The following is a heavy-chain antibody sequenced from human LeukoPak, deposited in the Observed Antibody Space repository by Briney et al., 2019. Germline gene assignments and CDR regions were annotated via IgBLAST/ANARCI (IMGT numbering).Heavy chain of an antibody. V-gene: IGHV3-48*02. CDR2: ISSSSSTI. Sequence: PGGSLRLSCAASGFTFNTYSMNWVRHAPGKGLEWVSHISSSSSTIYYADSVKGRFTISRDNAKTSQYLQMNSLRDEDTAMYYCARVEQLLFWRAADYWGQGTLVTVSS. CDR3: ARVEQLLFWRAADY. J-gene: IGHJ4*02. D-gene: IGHD2-2*01. CDR1: GFTFNTYS.